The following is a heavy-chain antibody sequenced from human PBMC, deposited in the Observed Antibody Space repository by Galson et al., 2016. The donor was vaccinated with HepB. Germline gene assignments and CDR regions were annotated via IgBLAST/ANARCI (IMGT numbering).Heavy chain of an antibody. CDR1: GGSINSTFYY. CDR3: ARDQPPFDFDY. Sequence: SETLSLTCSVSGGSINSTFYYRGWIRQPPGKGLEWIGSISYSGSTYYNPSLKSRVTISLATSKNHFSLRLSSVSAADTAVYYCARDQPPFDFDYWGQGTLVTVSS. CDR2: ISYSGST. D-gene: IGHD2-2*01. J-gene: IGHJ4*02. V-gene: IGHV4-39*07.